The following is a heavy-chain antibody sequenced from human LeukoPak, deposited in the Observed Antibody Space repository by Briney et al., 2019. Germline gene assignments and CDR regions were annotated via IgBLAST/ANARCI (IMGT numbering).Heavy chain of an antibody. D-gene: IGHD1-26*01. CDR1: GYTFTSYG. CDR2: ISAYNGNT. V-gene: IGHV1-18*01. CDR3: ARGAPGGSHFDY. J-gene: IGHJ4*02. Sequence: ASVKVSCKASGYTFTSYGISWVRQAPGQGLEWMGWISAYNGNTNYAQKLQGRVTITADESTSTAYMELSSLRSEDTAVYYCARGAPGGSHFDYWGQGTLVTVSS.